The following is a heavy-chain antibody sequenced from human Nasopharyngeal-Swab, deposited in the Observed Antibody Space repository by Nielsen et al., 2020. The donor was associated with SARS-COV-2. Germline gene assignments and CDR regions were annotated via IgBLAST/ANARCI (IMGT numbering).Heavy chain of an antibody. D-gene: IGHD3-22*01. CDR3: AKETDSSFDY. Sequence: GESLKISCAASGFTFSSYGMHWVRQAPGKGLEWVAVISYDGSNKYYADSVKGRFTISRDNSKNTLYLQMNSLRAEDTAVYYCAKETDSSFDYWGQGTLVTVSS. CDR1: GFTFSSYG. CDR2: ISYDGSNK. V-gene: IGHV3-30*18. J-gene: IGHJ4*02.